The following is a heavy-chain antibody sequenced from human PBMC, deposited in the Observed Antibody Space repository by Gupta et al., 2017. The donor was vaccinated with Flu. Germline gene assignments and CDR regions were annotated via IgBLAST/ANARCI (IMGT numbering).Heavy chain of an antibody. CDR3: ATVFED. V-gene: IGHV3-74*01. J-gene: IGHJ4*02. CDR2: VDNDGSGT. Sequence: EVQLVQSGGGLVQPGGSLRLSCAASGFTFSNYWMHWVRQVPGKGLVGVSRVDNDGSGTSYADSVKVRFTISRDNAKNTLYLQMNSLRAEDTAVYYCATVFEDWGQGTLVTVSS. CDR1: GFTFSNYW. D-gene: IGHD2-21*02.